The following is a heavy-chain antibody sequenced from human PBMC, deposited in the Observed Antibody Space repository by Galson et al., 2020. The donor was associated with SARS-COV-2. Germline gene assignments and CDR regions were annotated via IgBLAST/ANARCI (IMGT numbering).Heavy chain of an antibody. CDR3: ARAENVRYDSGGYYPSYFDY. CDR2: IWSDGSYK. Sequence: PGGSLRLSCAASEFTFSSYGMHWVRQAPGKGLEWVAVIWSDGSYKYHADSVKGRFTISRDNSKNTLYLQMNSLRAEDTAVYYCARAENVRYDSGGYYPSYFDYGGQGTLVTVSS. V-gene: IGHV3-33*01. CDR1: EFTFSSYG. D-gene: IGHD3-22*01. J-gene: IGHJ4*02.